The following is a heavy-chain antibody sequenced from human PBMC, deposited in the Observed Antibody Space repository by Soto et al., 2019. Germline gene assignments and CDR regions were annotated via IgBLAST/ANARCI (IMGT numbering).Heavy chain of an antibody. V-gene: IGHV1-69*13. CDR1: GGTFSSYA. D-gene: IGHD3-10*01. CDR2: IIPIFGTA. Sequence: GASVKVSCKASGGTFSSYAISWVRQAPGQGLEWMGGIIPIFGTANYAQKFQGRVTITADESTSTAYMELSSLRSEDTAVYYCARASARNYGSPLYGMDVWGQGTTVTVSS. J-gene: IGHJ6*02. CDR3: ARASARNYGSPLYGMDV.